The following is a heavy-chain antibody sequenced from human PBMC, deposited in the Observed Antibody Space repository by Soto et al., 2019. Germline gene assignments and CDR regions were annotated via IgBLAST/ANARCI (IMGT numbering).Heavy chain of an antibody. Sequence: QVQLVQSGAEVKKPGASVKLSCKASGYTFTSSYLHWVRQAQGQGLEWVAIINPNGCSTNYAQEFQGRVTVTRDSSTSTVFMELSSLHSDDTVVYSCARDLLAANYWGQGTLVTVSS. CDR3: ARDLLAANY. CDR2: INPNGCST. J-gene: IGHJ4*02. V-gene: IGHV1-46*01. CDR1: GYTFTSSY. D-gene: IGHD2-15*01.